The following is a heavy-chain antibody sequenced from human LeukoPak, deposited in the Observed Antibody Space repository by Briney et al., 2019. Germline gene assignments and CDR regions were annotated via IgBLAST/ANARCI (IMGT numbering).Heavy chain of an antibody. CDR3: ARGSGSPPRYYYYGMDV. Sequence: GGSLRLSCAASGFTLSDHYMDWVRQAPGKGPEWVGRTRNQANSYTTDYAASVKGRFTISRDDSKNSLYLQMNSLKTEDTAVYYCARGSGSPPRYYYYGMDVWGQGTTVTVSS. D-gene: IGHD1-26*01. J-gene: IGHJ6*02. CDR2: TRNQANSYTT. V-gene: IGHV3-72*01. CDR1: GFTLSDHY.